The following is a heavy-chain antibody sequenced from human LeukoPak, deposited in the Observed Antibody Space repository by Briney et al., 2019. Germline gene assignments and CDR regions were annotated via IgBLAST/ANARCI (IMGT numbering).Heavy chain of an antibody. CDR2: IYYSGST. V-gene: IGHV4-59*01. D-gene: IGHD3-3*02. CDR1: GGSISSYY. Sequence: SETLSLTCTVSGGSISSYYWSWTRQPPGKGLEWIGYIYYSGSTNYNPSLKSRVTISVDTSKNQFSLKLSSVTAADTAVYYCARDIGHIWSGYYTDAFDIWGQGTMVTVSS. J-gene: IGHJ3*02. CDR3: ARDIGHIWSGYYTDAFDI.